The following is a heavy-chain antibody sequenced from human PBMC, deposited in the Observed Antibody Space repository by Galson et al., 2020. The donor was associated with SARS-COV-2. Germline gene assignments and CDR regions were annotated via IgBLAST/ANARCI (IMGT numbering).Heavy chain of an antibody. CDR3: ARESYYYDSSGYYHPYYFDY. J-gene: IGHJ4*02. CDR1: GGSISSYY. Sequence: SETLSLTCTASGGSISSYYWSWIRQPPGKGLEWIGYIYYSGSTNYNPSLKSRVTISVDTSKNQFSLKLSSVTAADTAVYYCARESYYYDSSGYYHPYYFDYWGQGTLVTVSS. CDR2: IYYSGST. D-gene: IGHD3-22*01. V-gene: IGHV4-59*13.